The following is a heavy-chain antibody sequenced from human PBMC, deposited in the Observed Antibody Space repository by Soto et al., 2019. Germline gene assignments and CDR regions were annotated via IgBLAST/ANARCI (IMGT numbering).Heavy chain of an antibody. CDR2: MNAKSGET. CDR3: ARGNPFNYAGFDV. CDR1: GYTFSDID. Sequence: QAHLEQSGAEVKRPGASVKVSCKASGYTFSDIDINWLRQASGQGPEWMGRMNAKSGETFFARRFQGKFNMTWDTSLSTAYMEVGSLTQDDTAMYYCARGNPFNYAGFDVWGQGTTVAVSS. J-gene: IGHJ6*02. V-gene: IGHV1-8*01. D-gene: IGHD3-16*01.